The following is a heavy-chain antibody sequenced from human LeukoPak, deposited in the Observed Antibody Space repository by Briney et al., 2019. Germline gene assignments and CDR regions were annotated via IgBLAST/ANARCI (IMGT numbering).Heavy chain of an antibody. J-gene: IGHJ4*02. Sequence: ASVKVSCKASGYTFTSYGISWVRQAPGQGLEWMGWISAYNGNTNYAQKFQGRVTMTRDMSTSTVYMELSSLRSEDTAVYYCARENCSSTTCYGGPLDYWGQGTLVTVSS. V-gene: IGHV1-18*01. D-gene: IGHD2-2*01. CDR3: ARENCSSTTCYGGPLDY. CDR2: ISAYNGNT. CDR1: GYTFTSYG.